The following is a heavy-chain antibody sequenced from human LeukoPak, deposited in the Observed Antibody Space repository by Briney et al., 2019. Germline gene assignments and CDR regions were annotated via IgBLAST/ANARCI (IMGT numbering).Heavy chain of an antibody. CDR3: ARNYYDSSVASDY. Sequence: RTGGSLRLSCAASGFTFNDYGMSWVRQGPGKGLEWVSGINWNGGYTAYADSVKGRFTISRDNAKNSLYLQMNCLTAGDTALYYCARNYYDSSVASDYWGQGTLVTVSS. CDR2: INWNGGYT. J-gene: IGHJ4*02. D-gene: IGHD3-22*01. CDR1: GFTFNDYG. V-gene: IGHV3-20*04.